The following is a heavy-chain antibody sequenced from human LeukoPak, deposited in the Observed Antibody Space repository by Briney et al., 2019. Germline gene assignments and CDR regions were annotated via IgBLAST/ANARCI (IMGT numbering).Heavy chain of an antibody. Sequence: SETLSLTCTVSGGSISSYSWSWIRQPPGKGLEWIGYIYYSGSTNYNPSLKSRVTISVDTSKNQISLKLSSVTAADTAVYYCAREGSGSGYYYLHYWGQGTLVTVSS. CDR3: AREGSGSGYYYLHY. J-gene: IGHJ4*02. V-gene: IGHV4-59*01. CDR1: GGSISSYS. D-gene: IGHD3-22*01. CDR2: IYYSGST.